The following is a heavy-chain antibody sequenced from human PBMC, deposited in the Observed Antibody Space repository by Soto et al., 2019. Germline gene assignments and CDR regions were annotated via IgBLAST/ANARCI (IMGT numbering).Heavy chain of an antibody. CDR2: MNPNNGST. J-gene: IGHJ5*02. V-gene: IGHV1-8*01. CDR3: ARMATSGTLNWFDP. Sequence: GAAVKVSCKASGYTFGNNDISWVRQATGQGLEWMGWMNPNNGSTGYAQKFQGRVTMTRNTSMTTAYLELSSLRSDETAIYYCARMATSGTLNWFDPWGQGTLVTVSS. CDR1: GYTFGNND.